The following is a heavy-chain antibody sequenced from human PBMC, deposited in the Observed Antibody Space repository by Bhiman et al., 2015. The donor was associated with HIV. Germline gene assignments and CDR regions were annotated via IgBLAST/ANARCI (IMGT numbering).Heavy chain of an antibody. D-gene: IGHD5-18*01. CDR1: GFTFSSYI. Sequence: EVQLVESGGGLVKPGGSVRLSCAASGFTFSSYIMNWVRQAPGKGLEWVSSISSSSSYIYYADSVKGRFTISRDNAKNSLYLQMNSLRVEDTAVYYCARGYTYGHGRLGFDYWGQGTLVTVSS. J-gene: IGHJ4*02. V-gene: IGHV3-21*01. CDR3: ARGYTYGHGRLGFDY. CDR2: ISSSSSYI.